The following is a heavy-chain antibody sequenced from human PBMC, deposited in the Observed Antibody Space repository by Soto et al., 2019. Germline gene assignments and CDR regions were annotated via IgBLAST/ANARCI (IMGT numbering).Heavy chain of an antibody. CDR1: GYTFSGYA. Sequence: QVQLVQSGAEVKKPGASVKVSCKASGYTFSGYAISWVRQAPGQGLEWMGGIIPIFGTANYAQKFQGRVTITADESTSTAYMELSSLRSEDTAVYYCARDNGSYYYYGMDVWGQGTTVTVSS. J-gene: IGHJ6*02. CDR3: ARDNGSYYYYGMDV. CDR2: IIPIFGTA. D-gene: IGHD2-8*01. V-gene: IGHV1-69*01.